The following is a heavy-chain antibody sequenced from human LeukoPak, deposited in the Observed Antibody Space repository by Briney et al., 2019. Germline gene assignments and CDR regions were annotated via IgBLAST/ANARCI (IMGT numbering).Heavy chain of an antibody. CDR1: GYTFTSYA. Sequence: ASVKVSCKASGYTFTSYAMHWVRQAPGQRLEWMGWINAGNGNTKYSQKFQGRVTMTRDTSISTAYMELSRLRSDDTAVYYCARDSSTWYDYWGQGTLVTVSS. J-gene: IGHJ4*02. V-gene: IGHV1-3*01. D-gene: IGHD6-13*01. CDR3: ARDSSTWYDY. CDR2: INAGNGNT.